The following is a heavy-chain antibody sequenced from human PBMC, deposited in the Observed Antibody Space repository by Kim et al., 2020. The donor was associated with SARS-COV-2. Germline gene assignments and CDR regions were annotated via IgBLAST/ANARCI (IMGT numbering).Heavy chain of an antibody. CDR3: ARDLLGAVAGTSDY. Sequence: GGSLRLSCAASGFTFSSYWMSWVRQAPGKGLEWVANVKQDGSEKYYVDSVKGRFTISRDNAKNSLYLQMSNLRAEDTAVYYCARDLLGAVAGTSDYWGQGTLVTVSS. D-gene: IGHD6-19*01. J-gene: IGHJ4*02. CDR1: GFTFSSYW. V-gene: IGHV3-7*01. CDR2: VKQDGSEK.